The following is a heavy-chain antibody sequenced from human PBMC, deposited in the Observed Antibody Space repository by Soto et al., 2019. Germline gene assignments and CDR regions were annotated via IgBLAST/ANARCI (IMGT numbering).Heavy chain of an antibody. D-gene: IGHD3-16*01. Sequence: EVQLVESGGGLVQPGGSLKLSCAVSGFTFSSHAMNWVRQAPGKGLEWVAYIHGTRSIIYYADSVKGRFTISRDNAKNSLYLQMDSRRDVDTALYYCARDARNADYDYWGQGTLVTVSS. J-gene: IGHJ4*02. CDR3: ARDARNADYDY. V-gene: IGHV3-48*02. CDR2: IHGTRSII. CDR1: GFTFSSHA.